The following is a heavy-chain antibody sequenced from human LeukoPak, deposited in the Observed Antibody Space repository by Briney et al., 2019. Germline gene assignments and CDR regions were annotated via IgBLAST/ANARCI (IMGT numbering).Heavy chain of an antibody. V-gene: IGHV3-9*01. CDR1: GFTFDDYA. J-gene: IGHJ4*02. D-gene: IGHD2-2*01. CDR2: ISWNSGSI. CDR3: AKIVVPAAIYYFDY. Sequence: PGGSLRLSCAASGFTFDDYAMHWVRQAPGKGLEWVSGISWNSGSIGYADSVKGRFTISRDNAKNTLYLQMNSLRAEDTAVYYCAKIVVPAAIYYFDYWGQGTLVTVSS.